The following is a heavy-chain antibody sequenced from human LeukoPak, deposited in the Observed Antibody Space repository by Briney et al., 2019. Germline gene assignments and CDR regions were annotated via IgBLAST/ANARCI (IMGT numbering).Heavy chain of an antibody. CDR2: INPSGGST. D-gene: IGHD4-17*01. V-gene: IGHV1-46*01. Sequence: ASVKVSCKASGYTFTSYDINWWRQATGQGLEWMGIINPSGGSTSYAQKFQGRVTMTRDTSTSTVYMELSSLRSEDTAVYYCARDPRTSTVTTAPFDYWGQGTLVTVSS. CDR3: ARDPRTSTVTTAPFDY. J-gene: IGHJ4*02. CDR1: GYTFTSYD.